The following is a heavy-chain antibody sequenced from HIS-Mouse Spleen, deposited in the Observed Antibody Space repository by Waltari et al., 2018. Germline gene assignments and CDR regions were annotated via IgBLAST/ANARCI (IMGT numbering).Heavy chain of an antibody. CDR1: GFTFSSYW. D-gene: IGHD1-1*01. Sequence: EVQLVESGGGLVQPGGSLRLPCAASGFTFSSYWMNWVRQAPGKGLVWVSRINSDGSSTSYADSVKGRFTISRDNAKNTLYLQMNSLRAEDTAVYYCARDLELDAFDIWGQGTMVTVSS. CDR2: INSDGSST. CDR3: ARDLELDAFDI. J-gene: IGHJ3*02. V-gene: IGHV3-74*01.